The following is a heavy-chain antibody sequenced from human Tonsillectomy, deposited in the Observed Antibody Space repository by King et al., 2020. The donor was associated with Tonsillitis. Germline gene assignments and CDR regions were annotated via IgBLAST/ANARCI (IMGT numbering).Heavy chain of an antibody. CDR2: IYLGDSDT. CDR3: ARAREMAATKQSYFEY. D-gene: IGHD5-24*01. J-gene: IGHJ4*02. CDR1: GYSFTSYW. V-gene: IGHV5-51*01. Sequence: QLVQSGAEVKKPGESLKISCKGSGYSFTSYWIGWVRQMPGKGLEWMGIIYLGDSDTRYSPSFQGQVTILADKSISTAYLQWSSLKASDTAMYYCARAREMAATKQSYFEYWGQGTLVTVSS.